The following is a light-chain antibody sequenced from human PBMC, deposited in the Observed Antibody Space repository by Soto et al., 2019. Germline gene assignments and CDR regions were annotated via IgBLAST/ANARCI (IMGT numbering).Light chain of an antibody. J-gene: IGLJ1*01. CDR2: ANN. Sequence: QSVLTQPPSVSGAPGQRVTISCTGSNSDIGAGYDVHWYQQLPGTAPKLVIYANNNRPSGVPDRFSVSKSGTSASLAITGLQADDGADYYCQSYDSSLRGVFGTGTKLTVL. CDR3: QSYDSSLRGV. V-gene: IGLV1-40*01. CDR1: NSDIGAGYD.